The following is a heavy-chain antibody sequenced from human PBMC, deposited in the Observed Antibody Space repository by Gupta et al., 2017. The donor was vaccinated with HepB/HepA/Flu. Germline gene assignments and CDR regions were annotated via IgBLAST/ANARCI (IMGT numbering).Heavy chain of an antibody. D-gene: IGHD6-6*01. CDR3: ARDSPEEQLVGFFSC. J-gene: IGHJ4*02. Sequence: EVQLVESGGGLVPPGGSLRLSCSASGFTFFSYEMNWFRQAPGKGLEWVSYISSSGSTIYYADSVKGRFTISRDNDKNSLYLQMNRLRAEDTDVYYCARDSPEEQLVGFFSCWGKGTLVTGSS. CDR2: ISSSGSTI. V-gene: IGHV3-48*03. CDR1: GFTFFSYE.